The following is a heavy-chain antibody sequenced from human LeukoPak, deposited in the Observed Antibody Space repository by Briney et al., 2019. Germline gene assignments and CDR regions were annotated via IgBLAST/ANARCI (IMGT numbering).Heavy chain of an antibody. D-gene: IGHD4-11*01. CDR1: GTSFSNDY. CDR2: IYYSGST. J-gene: IGHJ4*02. Sequence: SETLSLTCTVSGTSFSNDYWSWVRQPPGKGLEWIGYIYYSGSTNYNPSLKSRVTISVDTSKNQFSLKLSSVTAADTAVYYCARGYSKVDYWGQGTLVTVSS. CDR3: ARGYSKVDY. V-gene: IGHV4-59*01.